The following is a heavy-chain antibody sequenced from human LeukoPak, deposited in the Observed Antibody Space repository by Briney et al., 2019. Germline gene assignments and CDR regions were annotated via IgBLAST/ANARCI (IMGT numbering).Heavy chain of an antibody. Sequence: PSETLSLTCTVSGYSISSGYYWGWIRQPPGKGLEWIGSIYHSGSTYYNPSLKSRVTISVDTSKNQFSLKLSSVTAADTAVYYCARGRSGSYFGRYFDYWGQGTLVTVSS. V-gene: IGHV4-38-2*02. CDR1: GYSISSGYY. J-gene: IGHJ4*02. D-gene: IGHD1-26*01. CDR3: ARGRSGSYFGRYFDY. CDR2: IYHSGST.